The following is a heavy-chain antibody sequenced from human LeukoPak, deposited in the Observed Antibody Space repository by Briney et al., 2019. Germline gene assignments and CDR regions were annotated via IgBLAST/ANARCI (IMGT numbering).Heavy chain of an antibody. Sequence: GESLKISCEGSGYTFSAYWIGWVRQMPGKGLEWIGIIYPGDSDIKYSPSFQGQVTISADESISTAYLQWSSLKASDTAMYYCARHHDFAYGMDVWGQGTTVTVSS. V-gene: IGHV5-51*01. J-gene: IGHJ6*02. CDR2: IYPGDSDI. CDR1: GYTFSAYW. D-gene: IGHD3-3*01. CDR3: ARHHDFAYGMDV.